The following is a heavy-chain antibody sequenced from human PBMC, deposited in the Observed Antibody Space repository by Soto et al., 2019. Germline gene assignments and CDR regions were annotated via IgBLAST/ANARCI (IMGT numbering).Heavy chain of an antibody. J-gene: IGHJ4*02. V-gene: IGHV1-18*01. CDR3: ASRSGQLPYYFDY. CDR2: ISAYKRNT. CDR1: GFTFTNYG. D-gene: IGHD6-6*01. Sequence: QVQLVQSGAEVRKPGASVKVSCKASGFTFTNYGITWLRQAPGQGLEWMGWISAYKRNTNYAQKFQGRVTMTTETSTSTAHMELRSLRSDDTAVYYCASRSGQLPYYFDYWGQGTLVTVSS.